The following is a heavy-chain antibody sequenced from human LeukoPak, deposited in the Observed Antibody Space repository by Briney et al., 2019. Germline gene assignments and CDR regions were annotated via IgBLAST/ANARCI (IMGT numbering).Heavy chain of an antibody. D-gene: IGHD4-11*01. CDR2: LSYDGGNK. Sequence: GRSLRLSCAASGFTFSTYAMHWVRQAPGKGLEWVTFLSYDGGNKYYADSVKGRFTISRDNSMNTLYLQMNNLRAEDTAVYYCGRGRRRPVTNGRSALIIWGQGKMVTVPS. CDR1: GFTFSTYA. J-gene: IGHJ3*02. CDR3: GRGRRRPVTNGRSALII. V-gene: IGHV3-30-3*01.